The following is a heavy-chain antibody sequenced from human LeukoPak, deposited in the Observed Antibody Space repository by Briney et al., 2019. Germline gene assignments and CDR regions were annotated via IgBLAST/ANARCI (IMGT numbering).Heavy chain of an antibody. D-gene: IGHD7-27*01. CDR2: IGSSGGGI. J-gene: IGHJ4*02. CDR1: GFTFSTYT. V-gene: IGHV3-23*01. CDR3: AIDPNWGTHS. Sequence: HPGGSLRLSCAASGFTFSTYTMYWVRHPPGKSLEWVSIIGSSGGGIHYADSVKGRFTISRDNSKNALYLQMNSLRVEGTAVYYCAIDPNWGTHSWGQGVLVTVSS.